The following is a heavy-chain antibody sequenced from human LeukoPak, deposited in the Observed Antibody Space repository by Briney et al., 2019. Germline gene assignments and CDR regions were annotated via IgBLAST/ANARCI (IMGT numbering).Heavy chain of an antibody. D-gene: IGHD3-9*01. CDR1: GVSMRSYY. CDR3: ARWGDYDILTGSFPPTSTADY. CDR2: MYYNGST. Sequence: SETLSLTCSVSGVSMRSYYWNGIRQPPGKGVDGVGCMYYNGSTNYNPSLKSRVTISLDTSKNQFSLKLSSATAADTAVYYCARWGDYDILTGSFPPTSTADYRGQGTLVTVSS. V-gene: IGHV4-59*12. J-gene: IGHJ4*02.